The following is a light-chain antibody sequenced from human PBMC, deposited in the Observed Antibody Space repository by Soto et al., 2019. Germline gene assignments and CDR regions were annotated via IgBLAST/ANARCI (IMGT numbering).Light chain of an antibody. J-gene: IGKJ4*01. Sequence: EIVMTQSPVTLSVSPGERATLSCRASQSVSTNLAWYQQKPGQAPRLLIYSASTGATGIPARFSASGSGTEFTLTISSLQSEDFAVYYCQRYNNWPLTFGGGTKVEIK. CDR3: QRYNNWPLT. V-gene: IGKV3-15*01. CDR2: SAS. CDR1: QSVSTN.